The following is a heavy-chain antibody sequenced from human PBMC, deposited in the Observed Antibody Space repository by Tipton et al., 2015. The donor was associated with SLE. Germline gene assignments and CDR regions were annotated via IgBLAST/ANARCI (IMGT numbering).Heavy chain of an antibody. D-gene: IGHD5-24*01. CDR2: IYYSGST. CDR3: ARTVRGGMATGPAFDI. CDR1: GGSISSYY. J-gene: IGHJ3*02. Sequence: TLSLTCTVSGGSISSYYWSWIRQPPGKGLEWIGYIYYSGSTNYNPSLKSPVTISVDTSKNHFSLKLSSVTAADTAVYYCARTVRGGMATGPAFDIWGQGTMVTVSS. V-gene: IGHV4-59*08.